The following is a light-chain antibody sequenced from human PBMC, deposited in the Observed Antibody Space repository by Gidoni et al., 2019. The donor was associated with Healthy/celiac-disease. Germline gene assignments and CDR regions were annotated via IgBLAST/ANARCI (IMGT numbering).Light chain of an antibody. J-gene: IGKJ1*01. CDR1: QSISSY. V-gene: IGKV1-39*01. CDR2: AAS. CDR3: QQSYSTPPET. Sequence: DIQMTQSPSSLSASVGDRVTIICRASQSISSYLNWYQQKPGKAPKLLIYAASSLQSGVPSRFSGSGSGTDFTLTISSLQPEDFATYYCQQSYSTPPETFGQGTKVEIK.